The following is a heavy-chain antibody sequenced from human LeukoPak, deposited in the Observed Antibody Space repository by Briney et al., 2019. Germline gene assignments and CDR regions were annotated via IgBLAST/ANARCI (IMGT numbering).Heavy chain of an antibody. CDR1: GGSISSYY. CDR2: IYYSGST. D-gene: IGHD1-26*01. Sequence: SETLSLTCTVSGGSISSYYWSWIRQPPGKGLEWIGCIYYSGSTNYNPSLKSRVTISVDTSKNQFSLKLSSVTAADTAVSYCARDRRGVGAAPFDYWGQGTLVTVSS. V-gene: IGHV4-59*01. CDR3: ARDRRGVGAAPFDY. J-gene: IGHJ4*02.